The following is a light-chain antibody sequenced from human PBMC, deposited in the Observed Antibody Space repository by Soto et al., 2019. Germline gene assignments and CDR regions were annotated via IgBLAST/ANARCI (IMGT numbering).Light chain of an antibody. Sequence: EIVMTQSPATLSVSPGERATLSCRASQSVSSNLAWYQQKPGQAPRLLIYGASTRATGIPARFSGSVSGTEFTHTISSLQSEDFAVYSCQQYNNWPHMAFGQGTKVEIK. CDR2: GAS. V-gene: IGKV3-15*01. CDR3: QQYNNWPHMA. CDR1: QSVSSN. J-gene: IGKJ1*01.